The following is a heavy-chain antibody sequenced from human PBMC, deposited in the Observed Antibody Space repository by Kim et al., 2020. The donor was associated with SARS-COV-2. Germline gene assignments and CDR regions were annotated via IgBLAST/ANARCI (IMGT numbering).Heavy chain of an antibody. Sequence: GGSLRLSCAASGFTFSTYWMTWVRQVPGKGFEWVANIGQDGTRKNYVDSVKGRFTISRDNDKNALYLQMNNLGAEDTAVFYCARTSLYVSGAYEDYWGQGTLVTVSS. CDR1: GFTFSTYW. CDR3: ARTSLYVSGAYEDY. V-gene: IGHV3-7*01. J-gene: IGHJ4*02. CDR2: IGQDGTRK. D-gene: IGHD3-22*01.